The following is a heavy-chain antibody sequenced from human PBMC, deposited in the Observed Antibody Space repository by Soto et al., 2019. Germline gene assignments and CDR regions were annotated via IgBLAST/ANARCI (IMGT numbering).Heavy chain of an antibody. CDR2: IWYDGSNK. V-gene: IGHV3-33*06. D-gene: IGHD4-4*01. J-gene: IGHJ4*02. Sequence: GGSVRLSCAASGFTFSSYGMHWVRQAPGKGLEWVAVIWYDGSNKYYADSVKGRFTISRDNSKNTLYLQMNSLRAEDTAVYYCAKEGHDYSADFWGQGTLVTVSS. CDR3: AKEGHDYSADF. CDR1: GFTFSSYG.